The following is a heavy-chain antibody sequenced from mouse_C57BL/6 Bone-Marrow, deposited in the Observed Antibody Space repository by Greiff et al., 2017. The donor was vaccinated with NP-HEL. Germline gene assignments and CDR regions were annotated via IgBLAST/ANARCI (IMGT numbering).Heavy chain of an antibody. CDR2: IWTGGGT. CDR1: GFSLTSYA. CDR3: ARSSILRGDY. J-gene: IGHJ4*01. Sequence: VKVVESGPGLVAPSQSLSITCTVSGFSLTSYAISWVRQPPRKGLEWLGVIWTGGGTNYNSALKSRLSISKDNSKSQVFLKMNSLQTDDTARYYCARSSILRGDYWGQGTSVTVSS. D-gene: IGHD1-1*01. V-gene: IGHV2-9-1*01.